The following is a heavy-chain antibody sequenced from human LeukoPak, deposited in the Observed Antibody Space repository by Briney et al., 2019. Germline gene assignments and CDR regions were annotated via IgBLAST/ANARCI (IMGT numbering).Heavy chain of an antibody. CDR1: GFTFSDYY. V-gene: IGHV3-11*01. CDR2: IRSSGSTI. D-gene: IGHD1-26*01. Sequence: PGGSLRLSCAASGFTFSDYYMSWIRQAPGKGLEWVSYIRSSGSTIYYADSVKGRFTISRDNAKNSLYLQMNSLRAEDTAVYYCARDERWELLEVFFDYWGQGTLVTVSS. J-gene: IGHJ4*02. CDR3: ARDERWELLEVFFDY.